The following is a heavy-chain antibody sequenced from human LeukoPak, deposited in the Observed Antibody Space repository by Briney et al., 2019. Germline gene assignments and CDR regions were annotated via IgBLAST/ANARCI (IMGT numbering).Heavy chain of an antibody. Sequence: ASVKVSCKASGYTFTSYYMHWVRQAPGQGLEWMGIINPSGGSTSYAQKFQGRVTMTRDTSTSTVYMEPSSLRSEDTAVYYCARVIGGNGGWFDPWGQGTLVTVSS. V-gene: IGHV1-46*01. CDR1: GYTFTSYY. CDR3: ARVIGGNGGWFDP. J-gene: IGHJ5*02. D-gene: IGHD4-23*01. CDR2: INPSGGST.